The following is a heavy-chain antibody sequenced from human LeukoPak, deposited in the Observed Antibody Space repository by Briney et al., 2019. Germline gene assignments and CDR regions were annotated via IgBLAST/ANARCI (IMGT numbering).Heavy chain of an antibody. D-gene: IGHD3-16*02. J-gene: IGHJ5*02. CDR2: ISSSGTTI. CDR3: ARSPSSFDP. Sequence: GGSLRLSCAASGFTFSSYEMKWVRQAPGRGLEWVSYISSSGTTIHYADSVKGRFTISRDNAKNSVYLQMNSLRVEDTAVYYCARSPSSFDPWGQGALVTVSS. CDR1: GFTFSSYE. V-gene: IGHV3-48*03.